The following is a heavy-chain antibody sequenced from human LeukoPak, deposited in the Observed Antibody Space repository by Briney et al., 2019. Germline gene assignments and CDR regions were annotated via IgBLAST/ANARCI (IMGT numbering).Heavy chain of an antibody. D-gene: IGHD6-13*01. CDR1: GFTFSSYS. CDR3: ARDRGQQLGTKYYYYYYGMDV. J-gene: IGHJ6*02. V-gene: IGHV3-21*01. Sequence: TGGSLRLSCAASGFTFSSYSMNWVRQAPGKGLEWVSSISSSSSYIYYADSVKGRFTISRDNAKNSLYLQMNSLRAEDTAVYCCARDRGQQLGTKYYYYYYGMDVWGQGTTVTVSS. CDR2: ISSSSSYI.